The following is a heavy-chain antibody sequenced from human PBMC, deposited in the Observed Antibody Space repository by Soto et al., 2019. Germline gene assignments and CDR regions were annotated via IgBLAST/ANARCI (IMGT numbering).Heavy chain of an antibody. CDR1: GGSFSGYY. J-gene: IGHJ4*02. D-gene: IGHD1-1*01. Sequence: SETLSLTCAVYGGSFSGYYWSWIRQPPGKGLEWIGEINHSGSTNYNPSLKSRVTISVDTSKNTLYLQMNSLRAEDTALYHCAKVSPEINWNDFDYWGQGTPVTVSS. V-gene: IGHV4-34*01. CDR2: INHSGST. CDR3: AKVSPEINWNDFDY.